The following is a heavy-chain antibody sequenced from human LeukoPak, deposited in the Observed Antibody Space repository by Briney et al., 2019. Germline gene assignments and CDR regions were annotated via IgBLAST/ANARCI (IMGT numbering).Heavy chain of an antibody. CDR2: INHSGST. Sequence: PSETLSLTCAVYGGSFSGYDWSWIRQPPGKGLEWIGEINHSGSTNYNPSLKSRVTISVDTSKNRFSLKLSSVTAADTAVYYCASHCSSTSCYDFGYWGQGTLVTVSS. V-gene: IGHV4-34*01. D-gene: IGHD2-2*01. CDR3: ASHCSSTSCYDFGY. CDR1: GGSFSGYD. J-gene: IGHJ4*02.